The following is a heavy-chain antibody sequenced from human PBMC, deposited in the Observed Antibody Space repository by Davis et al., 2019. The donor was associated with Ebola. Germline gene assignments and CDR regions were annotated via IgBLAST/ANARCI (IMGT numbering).Heavy chain of an antibody. Sequence: SETLSLTCAVYGGSFNTYYWNWIPQPPGKGLEWIGEINHSGSSKYNPSPKSRVTMSVDTSKNQVSLRLSSVTAADTAVYYCARSITIIRGVIPWFDPWGQGTLATVSS. D-gene: IGHD3-10*01. J-gene: IGHJ5*02. CDR2: INHSGSS. V-gene: IGHV4-34*01. CDR3: ARSITIIRGVIPWFDP. CDR1: GGSFNTYY.